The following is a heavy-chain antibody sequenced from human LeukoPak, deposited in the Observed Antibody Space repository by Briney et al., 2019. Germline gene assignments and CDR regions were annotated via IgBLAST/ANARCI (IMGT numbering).Heavy chain of an antibody. V-gene: IGHV1-18*01. CDR1: GYTFISYS. CDR3: ARENWNEPKVHSDY. D-gene: IGHD1-1*01. J-gene: IGHJ4*02. CDR2: ISTYNGNT. Sequence: ASVKVSCTASGYTFISYSITWVRQAPGQGLEWMGLISTYNGNTYYAQKFQDRVTLTTDTSTTTAYLELRSLIYDDTAFYFCARENWNEPKVHSDYWGQGTLVTVST.